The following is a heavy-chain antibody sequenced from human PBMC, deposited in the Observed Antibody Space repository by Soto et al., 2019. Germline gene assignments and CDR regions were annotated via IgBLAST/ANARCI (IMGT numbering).Heavy chain of an antibody. J-gene: IGHJ4*02. CDR2: MYWNDDN. Sequence: QITLKESGPTLVRPTQTLTLTCTFSGFSLSSTAVGVGWIRQAPGQAPEWLALMYWNDDNHYSPPLKSRLTPTKDTSKNQVVLTMTNVDPVDTATYCCAHGSGWLFDHWGQGTLVTVTS. V-gene: IGHV2-5*01. CDR3: AHGSGWLFDH. CDR1: GFSLSSTAVG. D-gene: IGHD3-22*01.